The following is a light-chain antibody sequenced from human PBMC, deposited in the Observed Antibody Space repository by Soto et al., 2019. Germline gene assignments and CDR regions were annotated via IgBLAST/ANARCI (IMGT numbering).Light chain of an antibody. CDR3: QQYGSSPHT. V-gene: IGKV3-20*01. J-gene: IGKJ2*01. CDR2: GAS. Sequence: EIVLTQSPGTLSLSPGERATLSCRASQSVSSSYLAWYQQKPGQAPRLLIYGASSRATGIPDRFSGSGSGTXXTXTXSRXXXXDFAVYYCQQYGSSPHTFGQGTKLEIK. CDR1: QSVSSSY.